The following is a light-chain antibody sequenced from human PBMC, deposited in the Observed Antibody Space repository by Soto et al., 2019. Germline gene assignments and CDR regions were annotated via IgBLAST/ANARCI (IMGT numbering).Light chain of an antibody. V-gene: IGLV2-23*01. Sequence: QSVLTQPASVSGSPGQSITISCTGTSSDVGSYNLVSWYQLHPGKAPKLIIYEGSKRPSGVSNRFSGSKSGNTASLTISGLQAEDEADYYCRSYAGSSTPLVFGTGTKVTVL. CDR3: RSYAGSSTPLV. CDR2: EGS. CDR1: SSDVGSYNL. J-gene: IGLJ1*01.